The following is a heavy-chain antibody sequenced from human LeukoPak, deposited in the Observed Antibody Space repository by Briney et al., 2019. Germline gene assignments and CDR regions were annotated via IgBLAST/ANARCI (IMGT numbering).Heavy chain of an antibody. CDR2: INPSGGST. Sequence: ASVKVSCKASGYTSGTYAVSWVRQAPGQGLEWMGIINPSGGSTSYAQKFQGRVSMTRDTSSSTVYMELSSLRSEDTAIYYCARDPRGGYYYYFDYWGQGTLVTVSS. D-gene: IGHD3-22*01. V-gene: IGHV1-46*01. CDR1: GYTSGTYA. J-gene: IGHJ4*02. CDR3: ARDPRGGYYYYFDY.